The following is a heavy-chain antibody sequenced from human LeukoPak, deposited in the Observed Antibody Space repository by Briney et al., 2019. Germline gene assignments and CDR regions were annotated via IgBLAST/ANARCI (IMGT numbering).Heavy chain of an antibody. CDR2: ISSGGSYI. CDR3: ARASGSQKWGAFDI. V-gene: IGHV3-21*01. Sequence: GGSLRLSCAASGFTFSSYGMSWVRQAPGKGLEWVSSISSGGSYIYYADSVKGRFTISRDNAKNSLYLQMNSLRVEDTAVYYCARASGSQKWGAFDIWGQGTLVTVSS. J-gene: IGHJ3*02. D-gene: IGHD6-13*01. CDR1: GFTFSSYG.